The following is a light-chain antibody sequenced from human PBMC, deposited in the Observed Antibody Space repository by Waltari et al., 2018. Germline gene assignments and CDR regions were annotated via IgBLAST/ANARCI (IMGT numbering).Light chain of an antibody. CDR1: SSDVGGYNY. J-gene: IGLJ3*02. CDR2: DVS. V-gene: IGLV2-14*03. Sequence: QSALTQPASVSGSPGQPITISRPGTSSDVGGYNYVPWYQQHPGKAPKVMIYDVSDRPSGVSNRFSGSKSGNTASLTISGLQAEDEADYYCSSYTSNNIRVFGGGTKLTVL. CDR3: SSYTSNNIRV.